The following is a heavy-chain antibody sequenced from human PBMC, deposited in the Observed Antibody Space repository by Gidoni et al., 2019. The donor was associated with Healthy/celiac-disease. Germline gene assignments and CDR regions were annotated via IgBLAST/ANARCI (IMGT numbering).Heavy chain of an antibody. V-gene: IGHV1-69*02. CDR2: ISHILGIA. Sequence: QVQLVQSGAEVKKPGSSVKVSCKAYGGTFSRYTISWVLQAPGQGLEWMGRISHILGIANYAQKFQGRVTITADKSTSTAYMELSSLRSEDTAVYYCAGSHCSGGSCYSGVLDYWGQGTLVTVSS. CDR3: AGSHCSGGSCYSGVLDY. J-gene: IGHJ4*02. CDR1: GGTFSRYT. D-gene: IGHD2-15*01.